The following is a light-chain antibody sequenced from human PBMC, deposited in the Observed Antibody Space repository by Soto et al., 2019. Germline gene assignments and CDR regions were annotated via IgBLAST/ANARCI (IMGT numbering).Light chain of an antibody. J-gene: IGLJ2*01. CDR1: SSNIGSNT. V-gene: IGLV1-44*01. CDR3: AAWDDSLKEV. Sequence: QAVVTQPPSASGTPGQRVTISCSGSSSNIGSNTVNWYQQLPGTAPKLLIYSNNQRPSGVPDRFSGSKSGTSASLAIRGLQSEDEADYYCAAWDDSLKEVFGGGTKLTVL. CDR2: SNN.